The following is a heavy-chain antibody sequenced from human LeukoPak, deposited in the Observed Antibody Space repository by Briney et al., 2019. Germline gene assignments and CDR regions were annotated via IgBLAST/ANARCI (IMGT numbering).Heavy chain of an antibody. CDR1: GFTVSSNY. V-gene: IGHV3-66*02. D-gene: IGHD1-26*01. J-gene: IGHJ4*02. CDR2: IYSGGSA. CDR3: ARGGGSLFFDY. Sequence: GGSLRLSCAASGFTVSSNYMSWVRQAPGKGLEWVSVIYSGGSAYYADSVKGRFTISRDNSKNTLYLQMKSPRADDTAVYYCARGGGSLFFDYWGQGTLVTVPS.